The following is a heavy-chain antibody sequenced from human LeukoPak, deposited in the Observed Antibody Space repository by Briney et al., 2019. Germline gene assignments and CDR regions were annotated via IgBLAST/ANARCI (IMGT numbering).Heavy chain of an antibody. V-gene: IGHV3-23*01. CDR1: GFTFSSYA. Sequence: PGGSLRLSCAASGFTFSSYAMNWVRQAPGKGLEWVSGISGSGGSTYHAASVKGRFTISRDNSKNTLYLQMNSLRAEDTDVYYCARATGYSSGWPPRYFDYWGQGTLVTVSS. CDR2: ISGSGGST. J-gene: IGHJ4*02. D-gene: IGHD6-19*01. CDR3: ARATGYSSGWPPRYFDY.